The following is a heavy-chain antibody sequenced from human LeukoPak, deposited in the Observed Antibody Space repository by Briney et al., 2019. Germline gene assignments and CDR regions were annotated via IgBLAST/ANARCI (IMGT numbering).Heavy chain of an antibody. V-gene: IGHV4-34*01. D-gene: IGHD5-18*01. Sequence: MPSETLSLTCAVYGGSFSGYYWSWIRQPPGKGLEWIGEINHSGSTNYNPSLKSRVTISVDTSKNQFSLKLSSVTAADTAVYYCARGAAGYSYGWGQGTLVTVSS. J-gene: IGHJ4*02. CDR2: INHSGST. CDR3: ARGAAGYSYG. CDR1: GGSFSGYY.